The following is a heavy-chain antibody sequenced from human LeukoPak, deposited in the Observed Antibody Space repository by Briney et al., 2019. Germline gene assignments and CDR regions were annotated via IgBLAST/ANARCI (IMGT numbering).Heavy chain of an antibody. D-gene: IGHD3-22*01. J-gene: IGHJ5*02. CDR3: AREFSSGYRMCFDP. V-gene: IGHV3-48*03. CDR1: GFTFSSYG. CDR2: ISSSGTIK. Sequence: PGGSLRLSCAVSGFTFSSYGMNWVRQAPRKGLEWVSYISSSGTIKNYADTVKGRFTISRDNAKNSLYLQMNSLRAEDTAVYYCAREFSSGYRMCFDPWGQGTQVTVSS.